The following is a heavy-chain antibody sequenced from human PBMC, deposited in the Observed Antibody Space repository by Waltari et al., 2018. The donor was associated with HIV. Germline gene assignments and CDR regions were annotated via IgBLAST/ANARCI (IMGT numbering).Heavy chain of an antibody. D-gene: IGHD5-18*01. CDR2: IYPGDSET. Sequence: VHLVQSGAEVKKPGDSLKISFKGSANSFTSNWIGLVRQMPGKGLEWMGIIYPGDSETRYSPSFQGQVTIAADKSLRTAYLQWTSLKASDSAMYYCARLVEAMEPFDYWGQGTLVTVSS. CDR1: ANSFTSNW. J-gene: IGHJ4*02. V-gene: IGHV5-51*01. CDR3: ARLVEAMEPFDY.